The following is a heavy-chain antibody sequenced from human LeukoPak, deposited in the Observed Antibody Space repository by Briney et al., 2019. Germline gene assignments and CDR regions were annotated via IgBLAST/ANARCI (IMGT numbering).Heavy chain of an antibody. V-gene: IGHV6-1*01. D-gene: IGHD2-2*02. CDR2: TYYRSKWYN. Sequence: SQTLSLTCAISGDSVSSNSAAWNWIRQSPSRGLEWLGRTYYRSKWYNDYAVSVKSRITINPDTSKNQFSLQLNSVTPEDTAVYYCARGRRDIVVVPAAIFGNWFDPWSQGTLVTVSS. CDR3: ARGRRDIVVVPAAIFGNWFDP. J-gene: IGHJ5*02. CDR1: GDSVSSNSAA.